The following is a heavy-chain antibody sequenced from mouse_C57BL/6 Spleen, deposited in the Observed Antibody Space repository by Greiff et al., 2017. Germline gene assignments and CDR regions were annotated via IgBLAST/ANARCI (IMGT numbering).Heavy chain of an antibody. CDR3: AKEGMSSSDY. J-gene: IGHJ2*01. D-gene: IGHD1-1*01. Sequence: EVHLVESGPVLVKPGASVKMSCKASGYTFTDYYMNWVKQSHGKSLEWIGVINPYNGGTSYNQKFKGKATLTVDKSSSTAYMELNSLTSEDSAVYYCAKEGMSSSDYWGQGTTLTVSS. CDR1: GYTFTDYY. CDR2: INPYNGGT. V-gene: IGHV1-19*01.